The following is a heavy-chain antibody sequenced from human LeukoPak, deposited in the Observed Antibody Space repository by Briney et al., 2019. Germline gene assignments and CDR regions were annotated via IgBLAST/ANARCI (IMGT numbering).Heavy chain of an antibody. CDR3: AKEPFRAGGYHIDY. Sequence: PGGSLRLSCSASGFSFSNYGMNWVRQAPGKGLEWVSYIDSSSSTIFYADSVKGRFTISRDNAKNSLYLQMNSLRAEDTAVYYCAKEPFRAGGYHIDYWGQGTLVTVSS. V-gene: IGHV3-48*04. J-gene: IGHJ4*02. D-gene: IGHD5-12*01. CDR1: GFSFSNYG. CDR2: IDSSSSTI.